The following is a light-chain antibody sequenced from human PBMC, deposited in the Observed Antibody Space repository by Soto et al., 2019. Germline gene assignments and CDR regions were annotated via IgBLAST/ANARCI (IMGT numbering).Light chain of an antibody. CDR2: KAS. CDR1: QSISNW. V-gene: IGKV1-5*03. J-gene: IGKJ1*01. Sequence: DIQRTQSPSTLSASVGDRVILTCRASQSISNWLAWYQQTPGTAPHLLIYKASSLKSGPPSRFSGSGSGTEFTLTISRLQPDDFATYYCQQYDTYWTFGQGTKVDI. CDR3: QQYDTYWT.